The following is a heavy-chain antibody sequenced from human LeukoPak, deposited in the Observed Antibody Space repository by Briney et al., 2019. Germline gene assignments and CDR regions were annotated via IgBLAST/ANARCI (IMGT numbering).Heavy chain of an antibody. J-gene: IGHJ3*02. CDR3: ANRAPGYGGNSDDSFDI. Sequence: SVKVSCKASGGTFSSYAISWVRQAPGQGLEWMGGIIAIFGTENYAQKFQGRVTITADESTSTAYMELSSLRSEDTAVYYGANRAPGYGGNSDDSFDIWGQGTMVTVSS. V-gene: IGHV1-69*01. CDR2: IIAIFGTE. CDR1: GGTFSSYA. D-gene: IGHD4-23*01.